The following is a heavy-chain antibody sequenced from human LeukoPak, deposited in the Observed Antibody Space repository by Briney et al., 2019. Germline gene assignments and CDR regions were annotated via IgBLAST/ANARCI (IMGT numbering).Heavy chain of an antibody. CDR2: LNTNSGDT. V-gene: IGHV1-2*02. Sequence: ASVTLSFTCSGYTFTDYYMHWVRQAPAQGLEWMGWLNTNSGDTNYAQKLQGRLSMTRHTPINTAYMDLSDLTSDDTAVYYCARGRNIEMTTMSGGSGYWGQGTLVTVSS. CDR3: ARGRNIEMTTMSGGSGY. D-gene: IGHD5-24*01. J-gene: IGHJ4*02. CDR1: GYTFTDYY.